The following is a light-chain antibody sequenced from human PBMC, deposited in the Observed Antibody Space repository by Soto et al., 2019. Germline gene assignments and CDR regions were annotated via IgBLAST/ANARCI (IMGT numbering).Light chain of an antibody. J-gene: IGKJ2*03. CDR1: QDVSTN. Sequence: ETVMTQSPDTLSVSPGESATLSCRASQDVSTNLAWFQQKPGQTPRLVLYGASKRATGIPARFSGSGSGRHFTLTISSLQSEDFGVYDCQHYNNWPPYSFGQGTQVEIK. CDR2: GAS. CDR3: QHYNNWPPYS. V-gene: IGKV3-15*01.